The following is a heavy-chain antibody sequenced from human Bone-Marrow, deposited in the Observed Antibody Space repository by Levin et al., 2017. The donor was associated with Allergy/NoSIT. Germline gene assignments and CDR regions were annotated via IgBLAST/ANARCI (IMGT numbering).Heavy chain of an antibody. D-gene: IGHD6-13*01. V-gene: IGHV1-69*13. J-gene: IGHJ4*02. Sequence: ASVKVSCKASGGSFSTHPISWVRQAPGQGLEWIGGFIPVLKTANYAHKFRGRVTITADEAAITAFMELSSLKSDDTAVYYCARLVAAGNDPNDYWGQGTQVTVSS. CDR1: GGSFSTHP. CDR2: FIPVLKTA. CDR3: ARLVAAGNDPNDY.